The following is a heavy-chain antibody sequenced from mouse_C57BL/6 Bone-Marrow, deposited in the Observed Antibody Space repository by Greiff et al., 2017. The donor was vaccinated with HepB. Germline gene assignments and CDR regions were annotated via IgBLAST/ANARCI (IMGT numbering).Heavy chain of an antibody. V-gene: IGHV1-81*01. D-gene: IGHD3-1*01. CDR2: IYPRSGNT. CDR3: ARMADLVGDY. Sequence: VQVVESGAELARPGASVKLSCKASGYTFTSYGISWVKQRTGQGLEWIGEIYPRSGNTYYNEKFKGKATLTADKSSSTAYMELRSLTSEDSAVYFCARMADLVGDYWGQGTTLTVSS. J-gene: IGHJ2*01. CDR1: GYTFTSYG.